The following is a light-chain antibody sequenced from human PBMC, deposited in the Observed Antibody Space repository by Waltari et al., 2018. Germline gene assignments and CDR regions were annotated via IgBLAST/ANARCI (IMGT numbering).Light chain of an antibody. Sequence: DIVMTQSPDSLAVSLGEGAPIHCKSRQSVLYSSNNKNYLAWYQQKPGQPPKLLIYWASTRESGVPDRFSGSGSGTDFTLTISSLQAEDVAVYYCQQYYTTPITFGQGTRLEIK. CDR1: QSVLYSSNNKNY. V-gene: IGKV4-1*01. J-gene: IGKJ5*01. CDR2: WAS. CDR3: QQYYTTPIT.